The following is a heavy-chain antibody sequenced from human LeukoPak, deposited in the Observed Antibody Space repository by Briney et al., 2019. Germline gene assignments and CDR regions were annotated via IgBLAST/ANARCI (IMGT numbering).Heavy chain of an antibody. V-gene: IGHV3-30-3*01. CDR1: GFTFSSYA. CDR3: ARDPQLDADFDY. CDR2: ISYDGSNK. J-gene: IGHJ4*02. D-gene: IGHD2-2*01. Sequence: GGSLRLSCAASGFTFSSYAMHWVRQAPGKGLEWVAVISYDGSNKYYADSVKGRFTISRDNSKNTLYLQMNSLRAEDTAVYYCARDPQLDADFDYWGQGTLVTVSS.